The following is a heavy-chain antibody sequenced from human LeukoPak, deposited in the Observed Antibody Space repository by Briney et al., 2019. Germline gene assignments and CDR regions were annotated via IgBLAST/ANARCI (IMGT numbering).Heavy chain of an antibody. CDR1: GFTFSNAW. V-gene: IGHV3-48*01. Sequence: GGSLRLSCAASGFTFSNAWMSWVRRAPGKGLEWISYIDKTSTNIFYADSVKGRFTISRDNARNSLYLQMSSLRAEDTGVYYCARSTGGYDFGYYFDYWGQGTLVTVPS. J-gene: IGHJ4*02. CDR2: IDKTSTNI. CDR3: ARSTGGYDFGYYFDY. D-gene: IGHD5-12*01.